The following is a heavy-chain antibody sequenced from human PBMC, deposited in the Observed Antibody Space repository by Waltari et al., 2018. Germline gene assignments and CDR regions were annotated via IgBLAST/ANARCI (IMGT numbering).Heavy chain of an antibody. CDR3: ARVVNSGWYVDW. CDR1: GASIRSPGYF. J-gene: IGHJ4*02. V-gene: IGHV4-30-2*01. D-gene: IGHD6-19*01. Sequence: QVHLQESGPGLVKPSQTLSRSCSVSGASIRSPGYFWTWIRQPPGKGLEWVGYVLQGVSLYFNPSFKSRVSMSVDGSKDQFSLNLTRVTAADTATYYCARVVNSGWYVDWWGQGIPVTVSS. CDR2: VLQGVSL.